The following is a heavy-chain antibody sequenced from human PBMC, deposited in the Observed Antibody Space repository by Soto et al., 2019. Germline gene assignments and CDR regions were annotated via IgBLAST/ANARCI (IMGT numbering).Heavy chain of an antibody. D-gene: IGHD3-22*01. V-gene: IGHV4-61*08. Sequence: QVQLQESGPGLVKPSATLYLTCTVSGGSVSSGDYYWSWIRQSPGKGLEWIGNIYYRGGTSYNPSLKTRPTISADTSKKQVSLRLSSVTAAETAVYYCARALGDYYDSGGYHQAYDFDYWGQGTLVTVSS. CDR3: ARALGDYYDSGGYHQAYDFDY. J-gene: IGHJ4*02. CDR2: IYYRGGT. CDR1: GGSVSSGDYY.